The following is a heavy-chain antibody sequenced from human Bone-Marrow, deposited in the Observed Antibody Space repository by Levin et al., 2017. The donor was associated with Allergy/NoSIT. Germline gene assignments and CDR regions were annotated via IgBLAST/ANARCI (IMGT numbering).Heavy chain of an antibody. V-gene: IGHV1-2*02. Sequence: ASVKVSCKASGYSFTAYYIFWVRQAPGQGLEWMGWINPDSGATDYAQKFQGRVTMTRDTSISTVYMELTRLKPDDTAVYYCARDGEDIVTTSFDHWGQGTLVTVSS. CDR1: GYSFTAYY. CDR2: INPDSGAT. J-gene: IGHJ5*02. D-gene: IGHD5-12*01. CDR3: ARDGEDIVTTSFDH.